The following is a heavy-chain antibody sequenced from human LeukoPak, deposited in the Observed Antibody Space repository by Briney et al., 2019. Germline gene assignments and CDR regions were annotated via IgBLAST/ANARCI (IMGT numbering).Heavy chain of an antibody. V-gene: IGHV3-74*03. CDR2: ILADGTTT. CDR1: GFIFSDYE. Sequence: PGGSLRLSCAASGFIFSDYEMYWVRQAPGKGLVWVSRILADGTTTVYADSVKGRFTISRDNAKNTLYLQMNSLRAEDTAAYYCARGNYGFDYWGQGTLVIVSS. CDR3: ARGNYGFDY. D-gene: IGHD1-7*01. J-gene: IGHJ4*02.